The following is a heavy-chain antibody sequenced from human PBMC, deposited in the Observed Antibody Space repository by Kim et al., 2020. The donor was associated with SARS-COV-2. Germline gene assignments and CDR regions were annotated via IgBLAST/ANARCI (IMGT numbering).Heavy chain of an antibody. CDR2: IYYSGST. CDR3: ARLEAWWSDTSCVDP. V-gene: IGHV4-39*01. CDR1: GGSISSSSYY. J-gene: IGHJ5*02. D-gene: IGHD2-15*01. Sequence: SETLSLTCTVSGGSISSSSYYWGWIRQPPGKGLEWIGSIYYSGSTYYNPSLKSRVTISVDTSKNQFSLKLSSVTAADTAVYYCARLEAWWSDTSCVDPWGHGNLVTVSS.